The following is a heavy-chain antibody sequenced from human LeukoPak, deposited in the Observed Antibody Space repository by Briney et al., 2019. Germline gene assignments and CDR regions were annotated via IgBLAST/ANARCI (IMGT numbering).Heavy chain of an antibody. CDR2: ISGSGGST. CDR1: EFTFSSYA. J-gene: IGHJ4*02. Sequence: PGGSLRLSCAASEFTFSSYAMSWVRQAPGKGLEWVSAISGSGGSTYYADSVKGRFTISRDNSKHTLYLQMNSLRAEDTAVYYCAKGGRSGWYGSFFDYWGQGNLVTVSS. D-gene: IGHD6-19*01. V-gene: IGHV3-23*01. CDR3: AKGGRSGWYGSFFDY.